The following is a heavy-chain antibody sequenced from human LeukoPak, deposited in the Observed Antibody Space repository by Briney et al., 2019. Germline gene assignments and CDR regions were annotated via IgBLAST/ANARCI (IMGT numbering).Heavy chain of an antibody. D-gene: IGHD6-13*01. CDR3: ASQNPGIAAAGSYYGMDV. CDR2: INHSGST. J-gene: IGHJ6*04. Sequence: PSETLSLTCAVYRGSFSGYYWSWIRQPPGKGLEWIGEINHSGSTNYNPSLKSRVTISVDTSKNQFSLKLSSVTATDTAVYYCASQNPGIAAAGSYYGMDVWGKGTTVTVSS. CDR1: RGSFSGYY. V-gene: IGHV4-34*01.